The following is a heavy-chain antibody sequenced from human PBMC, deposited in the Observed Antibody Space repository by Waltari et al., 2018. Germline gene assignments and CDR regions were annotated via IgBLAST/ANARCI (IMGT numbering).Heavy chain of an antibody. CDR1: GFTFSSHW. CDR2: IKTEGSDP. D-gene: IGHD4-4*01. Sequence: EVQLVESGGGLVQPGGSLRLSCAASGFTFSSHWMHWVRQAPGKGLVWVSGIKTEGSDPAYADSVRGRFTSSRDNAKNTLFLQMNSLRVEDTAVYYCARAYSGKKNPKESWGQGTLVTVSS. J-gene: IGHJ5*02. CDR3: ARAYSGKKNPKES. V-gene: IGHV3-74*03.